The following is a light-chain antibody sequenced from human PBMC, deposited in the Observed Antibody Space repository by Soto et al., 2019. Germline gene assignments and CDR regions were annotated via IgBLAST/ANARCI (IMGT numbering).Light chain of an antibody. J-gene: IGLJ3*02. V-gene: IGLV2-14*03. CDR1: SSDVDAYNY. CDR2: DVS. CDR3: SSYTTSTTWV. Sequence: QSALTQPASVSGSLGQSITISCTGTSSDVDAYNYVSWFQHHPGKAPKVMLYDVSNRPSGVSSRFSGSKSGKTASLTISGLQAEDEADYYCSSYTTSTTWVFGGGTKLTVL.